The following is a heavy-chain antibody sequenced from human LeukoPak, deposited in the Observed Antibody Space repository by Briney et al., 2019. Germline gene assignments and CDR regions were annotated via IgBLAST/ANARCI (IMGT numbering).Heavy chain of an antibody. CDR3: ARGRPSDF. CDR2: ISAYSGDT. Sequence: ASVTVSCTTSGYTFTDFGMSWVRQAPGQGLEWMGWISAYSGDTNCAHNLQGRVTMTTDTSTSTAYMELRSLRSDDTAMYYCARGRPSDFWGQGTLVTVSS. V-gene: IGHV1-18*01. CDR1: GYTFTDFG. J-gene: IGHJ4*02.